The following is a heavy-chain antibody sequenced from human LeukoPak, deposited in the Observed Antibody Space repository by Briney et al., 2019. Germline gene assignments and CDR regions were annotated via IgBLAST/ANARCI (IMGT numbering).Heavy chain of an antibody. D-gene: IGHD3-10*01. V-gene: IGHV4-39*01. CDR1: GGSISSSSYY. J-gene: IGHJ3*02. CDR2: IYYSGST. Sequence: SETLSLTCTVSGGSISSSSYYWGWIRQPPGKGLEWIGSIYYSGSTYYNPSLKSRVTISVDTSKNQFSLKLSSVTAAGTAVYYCARQGLGIDAFDIWGQGTMVTVSS. CDR3: ARQGLGIDAFDI.